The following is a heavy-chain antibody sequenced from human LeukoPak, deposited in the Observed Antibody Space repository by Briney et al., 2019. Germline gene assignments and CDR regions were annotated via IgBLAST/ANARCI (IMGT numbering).Heavy chain of an antibody. CDR3: ATDGAGFDT. Sequence: GGSLRLSCAASGFTFNDYYMSWIRQAPGKGLEWLSYINIGGTNTHYADSVKGRFTISRDNAKKSLYLEMNNLRAEDTAVYYCATDGAGFDTWGQGVMVTVSS. CDR2: INIGGTNT. CDR1: GFTFNDYY. V-gene: IGHV3-11*01. J-gene: IGHJ5*02.